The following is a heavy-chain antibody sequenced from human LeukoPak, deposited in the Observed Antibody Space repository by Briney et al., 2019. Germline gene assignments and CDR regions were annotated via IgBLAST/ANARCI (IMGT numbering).Heavy chain of an antibody. D-gene: IGHD3-10*01. CDR3: ARSTSRYYARFDY. CDR2: INPNSGGT. V-gene: IGHV1-2*02. J-gene: IGHJ4*02. Sequence: ASVKVSCKASGFTFTGYYMHWVRQAPGQGLEWMGWINPNSGGTNYAQKFQGRVTMTRDTSISTAYMELSRLRSDDTAVYYCARSTSRYYARFDYWGQGTLVTVSS. CDR1: GFTFTGYY.